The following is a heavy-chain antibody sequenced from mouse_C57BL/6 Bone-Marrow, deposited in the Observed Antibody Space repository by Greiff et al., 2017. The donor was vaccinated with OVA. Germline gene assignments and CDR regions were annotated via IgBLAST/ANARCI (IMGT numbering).Heavy chain of an antibody. CDR1: GYTFTSYW. J-gene: IGHJ4*01. CDR3: ARGRLRRDYYAMDY. Sequence: QVQLQQPGAELVKPGASVKMSCKASGYTFTSYWITWVKQMPGQGLEWIGDIYPGSGSTNYNEKFKSKATLTVDTSSSTAYMQLSSLTSEDSAVYYCARGRLRRDYYAMDYWGQGTSVTVSS. V-gene: IGHV1-55*01. D-gene: IGHD2-4*01. CDR2: IYPGSGST.